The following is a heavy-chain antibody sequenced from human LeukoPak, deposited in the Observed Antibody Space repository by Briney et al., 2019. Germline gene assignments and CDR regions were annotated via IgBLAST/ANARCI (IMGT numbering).Heavy chain of an antibody. V-gene: IGHV3-23*01. J-gene: IGHJ4*02. CDR3: AKVSRRGYSYGYFDY. CDR1: GFTFSSYA. CDR2: ISGSGGST. Sequence: GSLRLSCAASGFTFSSYAMSWVRQAPGKGLEWVSAISGSGGSTYYADSVKGRFTISRDNSKNTLYLQMNSLRAEDTAVYYCAKVSRRGYSYGYFDYWGQGTLVTVSS. D-gene: IGHD5-18*01.